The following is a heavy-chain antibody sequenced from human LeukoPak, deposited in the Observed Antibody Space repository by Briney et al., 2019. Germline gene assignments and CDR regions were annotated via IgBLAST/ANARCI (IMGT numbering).Heavy chain of an antibody. V-gene: IGHV4-30-4*01. CDR1: GGSISSGDYY. Sequence: SQTLSLTCTVSGGSISSGDYYWSWIRQPPGKGLEWIGYIYYSGSTYYNSSLKSRVTISVDTSKNQFSLKLSSVTAADTAVYYCARSRSSSSWYRPYYYGMDVWGQGTTVTVSS. CDR2: IYYSGST. CDR3: ARSRSSSSWYRPYYYGMDV. D-gene: IGHD6-13*01. J-gene: IGHJ6*02.